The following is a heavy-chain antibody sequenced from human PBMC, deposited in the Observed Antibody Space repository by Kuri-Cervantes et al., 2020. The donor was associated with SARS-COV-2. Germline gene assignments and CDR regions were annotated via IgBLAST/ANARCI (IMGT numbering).Heavy chain of an antibody. V-gene: IGHV6-1*01. CDR2: TYYRSKWYN. CDR1: GDSVSSNSAA. CDR3: ARAVWDVVIPAAKSRYPNWFDP. Sequence: SCAIPGDSVSSNSAAWNWIRQSPSRGLEWLGRTYYRSKWYNDYAVSVKSRITINPDTSKNQFSLQLNSVTAADTAVYYCARAVWDVVIPAAKSRYPNWFDPWGQGTLVTVSS. J-gene: IGHJ5*02. D-gene: IGHD2-2*01.